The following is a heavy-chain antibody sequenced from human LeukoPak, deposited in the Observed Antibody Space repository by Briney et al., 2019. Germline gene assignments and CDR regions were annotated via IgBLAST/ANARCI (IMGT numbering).Heavy chain of an antibody. CDR2: INPSGGST. CDR1: GYTFTSYY. J-gene: IGHJ4*02. CDR3: AREFHSSYCSGGSCYLDY. D-gene: IGHD2-15*01. V-gene: IGHV1-46*01. Sequence: ASVKVSCKASGYTFTSYYMHWVRQAPGQGLEWMGIINPSGGSTSYAQKFQGRVTMTRDTSTSTVYMELSSLRSEDTAVYYCAREFHSSYCSGGSCYLDYWGQGTLVTVSS.